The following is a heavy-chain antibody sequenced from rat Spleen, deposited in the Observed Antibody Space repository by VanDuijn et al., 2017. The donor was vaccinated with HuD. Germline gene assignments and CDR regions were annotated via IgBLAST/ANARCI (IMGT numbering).Heavy chain of an antibody. CDR1: GFTFSDYN. CDR3: ASMEY. Sequence: EVQLVESGGGVVQPGRSLKLSCAVSGFTFSDYNMAWVRQAPKKGLEWVATISYDGSSTYYRDSVKGRFTLSRDTAKSPLYLQMDSLRPEDTATDYCASMEYWGQGVMVTVSS. J-gene: IGHJ2*01. D-gene: IGHD4-2*01. CDR2: ISYDGSST. V-gene: IGHV5S10*01.